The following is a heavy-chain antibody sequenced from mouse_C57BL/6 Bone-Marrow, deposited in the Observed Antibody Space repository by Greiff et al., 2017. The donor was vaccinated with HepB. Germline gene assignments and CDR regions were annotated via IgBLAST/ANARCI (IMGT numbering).Heavy chain of an antibody. CDR2: IHPRSGNT. J-gene: IGHJ2*01. Sequence: VQLQQSGAELARPGASVKLSCKASGYTFTSYGISWVKQRTGQGLEWIGEIHPRSGNTYYNEKFKGKATLTADKSSSTAYMELRSLTSEDSAVYFCASFTTVVADYFDYWGQGTTLTVSS. D-gene: IGHD1-1*01. CDR1: GYTFTSYG. V-gene: IGHV1-81*01. CDR3: ASFTTVVADYFDY.